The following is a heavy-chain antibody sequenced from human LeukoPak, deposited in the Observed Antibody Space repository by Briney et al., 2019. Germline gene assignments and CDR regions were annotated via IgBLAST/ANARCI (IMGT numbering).Heavy chain of an antibody. Sequence: GGSLRLSCAASGFTFSSYGMHWVRQAPGKGLEWVAVISYDGSNKYYADSVKGRFTISRDNSKNTLYLQMNSLRAEDTAVYYCAKGDGTISDYWGQGTLVTVSS. V-gene: IGHV3-30*18. CDR3: AKGDGTISDY. CDR2: ISYDGSNK. D-gene: IGHD1-1*01. J-gene: IGHJ4*02. CDR1: GFTFSSYG.